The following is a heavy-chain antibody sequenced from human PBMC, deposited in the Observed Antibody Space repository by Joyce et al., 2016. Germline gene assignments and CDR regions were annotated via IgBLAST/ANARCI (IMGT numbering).Heavy chain of an antibody. CDR2: IIPTLATF. CDR3: ARGERGFTKGVMASDI. D-gene: IGHD2-8*01. V-gene: IGHV1-69*11. Sequence: VHLVQSGAEVKEPGSSVTVSCKASGGTFTDYGINWVRQAPGQGLEWMGLIIPTLATFYLAQKSPGRVTITADESTNTAYMGLRSLRSEDTAVYYCARGERGFTKGVMASDIWGQGTRVTVSS. J-gene: IGHJ3*02. CDR1: GGTFTDYG.